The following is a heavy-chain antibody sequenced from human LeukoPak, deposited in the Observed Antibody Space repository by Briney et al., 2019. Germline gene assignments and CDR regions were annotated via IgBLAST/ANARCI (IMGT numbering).Heavy chain of an antibody. CDR2: MNPNSGNT. Sequence: ASVKVSCKASGYTFTSYDINWVRQATGQGLEWMGWMNPNSGNTGYAQKFQGRVTMTRNTSISTAYMELSSLRSEDTAVYYCARDRGHIWGSYRYYFDYWGQGTLVTVSS. CDR3: ARDRGHIWGSYRYYFDY. D-gene: IGHD3-16*02. J-gene: IGHJ4*02. V-gene: IGHV1-8*01. CDR1: GYTFTSYD.